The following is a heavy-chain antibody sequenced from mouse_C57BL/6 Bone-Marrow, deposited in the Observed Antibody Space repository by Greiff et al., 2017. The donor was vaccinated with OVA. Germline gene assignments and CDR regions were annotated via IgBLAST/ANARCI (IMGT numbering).Heavy chain of an antibody. D-gene: IGHD4-1*01. CDR1: GYTFTSYW. V-gene: IGHV1-64*01. Sequence: QVQLKQPGAELVKPGASVKLSCKASGYTFTSYWMHWVKQRPGQGLEWIGMIHPNSGSTNYNEKFKSKATLTVDKSSSTAYMQLSSLTSEDSAVYYCARRMGTGHFDYWGQGTTLTVSS. CDR3: ARRMGTGHFDY. CDR2: IHPNSGST. J-gene: IGHJ2*01.